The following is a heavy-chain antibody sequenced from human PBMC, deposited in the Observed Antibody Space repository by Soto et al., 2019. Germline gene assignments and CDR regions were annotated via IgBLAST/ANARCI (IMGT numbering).Heavy chain of an antibody. CDR2: ISYDGSNK. J-gene: IGHJ6*02. CDR3: ARYYLPYYYYYGMDV. V-gene: IGHV3-30-3*01. D-gene: IGHD3-10*01. Sequence: QVQLVESGGGVVQPGRSLRLSCAASGFTFSSYAMHWVRQAPGKGLEWVAVISYDGSNKYYADSVKGRFTISRDNSKNTLYLQMNSLRAEDTAVYYCARYYLPYYYYYGMDVWGQGTTVTVSS. CDR1: GFTFSSYA.